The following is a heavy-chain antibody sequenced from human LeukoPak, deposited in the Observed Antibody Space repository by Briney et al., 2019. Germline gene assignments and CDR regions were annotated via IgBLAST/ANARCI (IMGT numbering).Heavy chain of an antibody. J-gene: IGHJ4*02. D-gene: IGHD4-17*01. CDR2: IKHSGPTS. Sequence: GASVKDSCKTSGYTFTDSYIHWVRQAPGQGLEWMGVIKHSGPTSTFAQNFQDRVTLTRDTSTSTVYMELRGLRSEDTAVYFCARDGRDDGDYIGGYYFDFWGQGTLVSVSS. V-gene: IGHV1-46*01. CDR1: GYTFTDSY. CDR3: ARDGRDDGDYIGGYYFDF.